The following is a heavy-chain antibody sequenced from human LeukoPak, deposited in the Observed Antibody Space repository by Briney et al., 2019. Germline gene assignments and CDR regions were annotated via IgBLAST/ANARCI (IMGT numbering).Heavy chain of an antibody. CDR2: INHSGST. V-gene: IGHV4-34*01. J-gene: IGHJ3*02. Sequence: PSETLSLTCAVYGGSFSGYYWSWIRQPPGKGLEWIGEINHSGSTNYNPSLKSRVTISVDTSKNQFSLKLSSVTAADTAVYYCARDKYYYDSSGYVDAFDIWGQGTMVTVSS. CDR1: GGSFSGYY. CDR3: ARDKYYYDSSGYVDAFDI. D-gene: IGHD3-22*01.